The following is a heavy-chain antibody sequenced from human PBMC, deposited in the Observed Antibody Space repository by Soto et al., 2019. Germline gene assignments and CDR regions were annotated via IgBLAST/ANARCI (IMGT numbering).Heavy chain of an antibody. D-gene: IGHD6-13*01. J-gene: IGHJ4*02. CDR2: TSGSGDTA. CDR3: AKADYSYSWAPGDY. Sequence: GGSLRLSCVISRLTFSNYALNWVRQAPGKGLEWVSSTSGSGDTAYYADSVKGRFTISRDNSKNTLYLQMNSLRVEDTALYYCAKADYSYSWAPGDYWGQGTLVTVSS. CDR1: RLTFSNYA. V-gene: IGHV3-23*01.